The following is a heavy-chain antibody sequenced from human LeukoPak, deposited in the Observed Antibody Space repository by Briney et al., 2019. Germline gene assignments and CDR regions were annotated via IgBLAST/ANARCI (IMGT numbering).Heavy chain of an antibody. CDR2: IYYSGST. Sequence: PSETLSLTCTVSGGSISSGGYYWSWIRQHPGKGLEWIGYIYYSGSTYYNPSLKSRVTISVDTSKNQFSLKLSSVTAADTAVYYCARCGGYATDFDYWGQGTLVTFSS. J-gene: IGHJ4*02. D-gene: IGHD5-12*01. V-gene: IGHV4-31*03. CDR3: ARCGGYATDFDY. CDR1: GGSISSGGYY.